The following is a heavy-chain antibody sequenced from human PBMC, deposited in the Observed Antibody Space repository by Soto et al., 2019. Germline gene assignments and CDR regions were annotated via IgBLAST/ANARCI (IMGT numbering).Heavy chain of an antibody. Sequence: SVKVSCKASGGTFSSYAISWVRQAPGQGLEWMGGIIPIFGTANYAQKFQGRVTITADESTSTAYMELSSLRSEDTAVYYCARTKSITMAIDYWGQGTLVTVSS. CDR2: IIPIFGTA. CDR1: GGTFSSYA. V-gene: IGHV1-69*13. D-gene: IGHD3-10*01. J-gene: IGHJ4*02. CDR3: ARTKSITMAIDY.